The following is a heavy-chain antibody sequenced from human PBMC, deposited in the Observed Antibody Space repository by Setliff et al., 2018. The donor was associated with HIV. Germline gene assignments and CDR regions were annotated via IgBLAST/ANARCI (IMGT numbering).Heavy chain of an antibody. Sequence: LSLTCTVSGGSISSGSYYWSWIRQPAGKGLEWIGHIYTGGTTNYNPSLKSRVSISADMSKNHFSLNLSSVTAADTAVYYCCRSMTTVLEDAFDIWGQGAMVTVSS. CDR1: GGSISSGSYY. J-gene: IGHJ3*02. D-gene: IGHD4-17*01. CDR3: CRSMTTVLEDAFDI. CDR2: IYTGGTT. V-gene: IGHV4-61*09.